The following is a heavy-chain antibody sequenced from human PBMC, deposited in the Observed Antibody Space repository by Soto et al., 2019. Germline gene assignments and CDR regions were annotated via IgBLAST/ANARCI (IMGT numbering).Heavy chain of an antibody. D-gene: IGHD3-10*01. CDR3: ASSDGHPGDFFYYNGMDV. Sequence: PSETLSLTCSVSGASIRSYYWHWIRQPPGKGLDWIGYVYTSDYTRYSSSLKSRVTISVDTSKSQFYLRLNSVTAADTAVYYCASSDGHPGDFFYYNGMDVWGQGTTVTVSS. CDR2: VYTSDYT. CDR1: GASIRSYY. J-gene: IGHJ6*02. V-gene: IGHV4-4*08.